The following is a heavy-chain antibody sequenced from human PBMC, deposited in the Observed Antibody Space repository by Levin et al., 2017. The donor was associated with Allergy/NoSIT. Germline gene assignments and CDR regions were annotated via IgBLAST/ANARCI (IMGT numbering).Heavy chain of an antibody. CDR2: MNPNSGNT. J-gene: IGHJ6*02. V-gene: IGHV1-8*01. CDR1: GYTFTSYD. D-gene: IGHD1-26*01. CDR3: ARGVSGSYYDYGMDV. Sequence: GASVKVSCKASGYTFTSYDINWVRQATGQGLEWMGWMNPNSGNTGYAQKFQGRVTMTRNTSISTAYMELSSLRSEDTAVYYCARGVSGSYYDYGMDVWGQGTTVTVSS.